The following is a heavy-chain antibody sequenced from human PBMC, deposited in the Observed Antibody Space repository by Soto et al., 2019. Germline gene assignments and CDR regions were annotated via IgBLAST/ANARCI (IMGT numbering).Heavy chain of an antibody. CDR3: ASDSLTGYDY. Sequence: EVQLVDSGGGLVKPGGSLRLSCAGSGFAFSTYSMNWVRQAPGKGLEWVSSISSSSSSIYYADSVKGRFTISRDNAKNSLYLQMNSLRAEDTAVYYCASDSLTGYDYWGQGTLVTVSS. V-gene: IGHV3-21*01. J-gene: IGHJ4*02. CDR1: GFAFSTYS. D-gene: IGHD7-27*01. CDR2: ISSSSSSI.